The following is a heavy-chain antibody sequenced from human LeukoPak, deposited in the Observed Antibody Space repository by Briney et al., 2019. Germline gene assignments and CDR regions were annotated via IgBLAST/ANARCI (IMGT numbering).Heavy chain of an antibody. J-gene: IGHJ4*02. CDR3: AKDSGSYDFDY. V-gene: IGHV3-9*01. CDR2: ISWNRGSI. CDR1: GFTFDDYP. Sequence: PGGSLRLSCATSGFTFDDYPMHWVRQAPGKGLEWISTISWNRGSIGYADSVKGRFTIARDNAKNSVYLQMNSLRAEDTALYYCAKDSGSYDFDYWGQGNLVTVSS. D-gene: IGHD1-26*01.